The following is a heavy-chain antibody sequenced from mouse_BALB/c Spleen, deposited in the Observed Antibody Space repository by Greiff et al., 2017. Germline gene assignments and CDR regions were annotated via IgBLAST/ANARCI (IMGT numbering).Heavy chain of an antibody. CDR3: ARNDRYDRFAY. V-gene: IGHV2-2*02. D-gene: IGHD2-14*01. Sequence: VQLQQSGPGLVQPSQSLSITCTVSGFSLTSYGVHWVRQSPGKGLEWLGVIWSGGSTDYNAAFISRLSISKDNSKSQVFFKMNSRQANDTAIYYCARNDRYDRFAYWGQGTLVTVSA. CDR1: GFSLTSYG. J-gene: IGHJ3*01. CDR2: IWSGGST.